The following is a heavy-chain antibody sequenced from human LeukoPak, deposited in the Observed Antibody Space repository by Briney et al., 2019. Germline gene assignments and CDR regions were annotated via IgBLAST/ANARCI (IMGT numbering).Heavy chain of an antibody. J-gene: IGHJ4*01. CDR3: ARDAQRGFDYSNSLQY. CDR2: IWSGATNR. D-gene: IGHD4-11*01. V-gene: IGHV3-33*01. Sequence: PGGSLRLSCAASGFIFSHYGMHWVRQAPGKGLEWVAVIWSGATNRFYAASVKGRFTISRDNSQNTLFLQMDTLRAEDTAIYYCARDAQRGFDYSNSLQYWGHGTLVTVSS. CDR1: GFIFSHYG.